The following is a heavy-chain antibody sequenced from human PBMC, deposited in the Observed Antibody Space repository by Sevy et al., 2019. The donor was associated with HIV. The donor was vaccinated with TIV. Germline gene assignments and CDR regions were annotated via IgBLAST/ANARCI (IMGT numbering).Heavy chain of an antibody. V-gene: IGHV3-20*04. CDR3: ARSSYYYDSTGYGPLDL. CDR1: GFTFSDYA. J-gene: IGHJ3*01. Sequence: GESLKISCAASGFTFSDYAMNWVRQIPGKGLEWVSCINWKADNTGYADSLKGRFTISRDNAKNSLYLQIHSLRAEDTALYYCARSSYYYDSTGYGPLDLWGQGTMVTVSS. CDR2: INWKADNT. D-gene: IGHD3-22*01.